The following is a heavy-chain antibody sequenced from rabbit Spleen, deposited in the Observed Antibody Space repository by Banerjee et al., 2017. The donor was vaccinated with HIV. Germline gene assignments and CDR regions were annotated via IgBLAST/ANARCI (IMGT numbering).Heavy chain of an antibody. CDR2: IDPIFGRT. V-gene: IGHV1S7*01. D-gene: IGHD2-1*01. J-gene: IGHJ4*01. CDR3: VRDLGYDDYSEKGYFNL. Sequence: QLVESGGDLVKPGASLTLTCKASGFTFSGYWMYWVRQAPGKGLEWIGYIDPIFGRTYYASWVNGRFTISSHNAQNTLYLQLNSLTAADTATYFCVRDLGYDDYSEKGYFNLWGPGTLVTVS. CDR1: GFTFSGYW.